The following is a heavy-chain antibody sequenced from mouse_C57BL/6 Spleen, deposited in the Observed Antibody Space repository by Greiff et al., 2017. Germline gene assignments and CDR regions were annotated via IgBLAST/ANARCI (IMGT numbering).Heavy chain of an antibody. CDR1: GYTFTSYW. V-gene: IGHV1-61*01. CDR2: IYPSDSET. Sequence: QVQLQQPGAELVRPGSSVKLSCKASGYTFTSYWMDWVKQRPGQGLEWIGNIYPSDSETHYNQKFKDKATLTVDKSSRTAYMQLSSLTSEDSAVYYCARTNWVSYYFDYWGQGTTLTVSS. CDR3: ARTNWVSYYFDY. D-gene: IGHD4-1*01. J-gene: IGHJ2*01.